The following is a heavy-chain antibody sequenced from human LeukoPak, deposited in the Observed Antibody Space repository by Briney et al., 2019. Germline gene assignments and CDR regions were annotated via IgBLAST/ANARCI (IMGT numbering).Heavy chain of an antibody. CDR1: GYTFTGYY. J-gene: IGHJ4*02. D-gene: IGHD3-10*01. CDR2: INPNSGGT. V-gene: IGHV1-2*02. Sequence: ASVTVSCKASGYTFTGYYMHWVRQAPGQGLEWMGWINPNSGGTNYAQKFQGRVTMTRDTSISTAYMELSRLRSDDTAVYYCARDFTYYYGSGSYYEGPDYWGQGTLVTVSS. CDR3: ARDFTYYYGSGSYYEGPDY.